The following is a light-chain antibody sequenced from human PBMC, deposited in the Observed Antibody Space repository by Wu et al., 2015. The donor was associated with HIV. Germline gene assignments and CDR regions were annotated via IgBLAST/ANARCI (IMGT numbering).Light chain of an antibody. V-gene: IGKV3-20*01. CDR3: QHYASSPLT. CDR1: QSVSGT. Sequence: EIVLTQSPATLSFSPGERATLFCRASQSVSGTLAWYQQKRGQAPRLLIYGASTRATDIPDRFSGSGSGTDFTLTISRLETEDFAVYYCQHYASSPLTFGGGTKVEIK. J-gene: IGKJ4*01. CDR2: GAS.